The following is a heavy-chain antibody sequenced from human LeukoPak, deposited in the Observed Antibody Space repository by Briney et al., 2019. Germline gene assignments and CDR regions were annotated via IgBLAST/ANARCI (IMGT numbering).Heavy chain of an antibody. D-gene: IGHD6-6*01. V-gene: IGHV1-18*01. CDR1: GYTFTSYG. CDR3: VRNIAARQRDAFDI. J-gene: IGHJ3*02. Sequence: ASVTVSCKASGYTFTSYGISWVRQAPGQGLEWMGWISAYNGNTNYAQKLQGRVTMTTDTSTSTAYMELRSLRSDDTAVYYCVRNIAARQRDAFDIWGQGTMVTVSS. CDR2: ISAYNGNT.